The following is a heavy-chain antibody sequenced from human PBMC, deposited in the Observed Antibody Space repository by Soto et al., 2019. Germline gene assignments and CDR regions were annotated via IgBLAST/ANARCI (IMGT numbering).Heavy chain of an antibody. J-gene: IGHJ4*02. Sequence: GGSLRLSCAASGFTFSSYGMHWVRQAPGKGLEWVAVIWYDGSNKYYADSVKGRFTISRDNSKNTLYLKMNSLRAEDTAVYYCAREYYDSSGYYSEDFDYWGQGTLVTVSS. CDR2: IWYDGSNK. CDR1: GFTFSSYG. V-gene: IGHV3-33*01. D-gene: IGHD3-22*01. CDR3: AREYYDSSGYYSEDFDY.